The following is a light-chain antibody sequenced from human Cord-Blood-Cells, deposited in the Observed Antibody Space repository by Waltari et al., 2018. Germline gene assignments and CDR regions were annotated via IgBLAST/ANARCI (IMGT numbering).Light chain of an antibody. Sequence: EIVMTQSPATLSVSPGERATLHCRASQSVSRNLAWYQPKPGQAPRLLIYGASTRATGIPARFSGSGSGTEFTLTISSLQSEDFAVYYCQQYNNWPYTFGQGTKLEIK. V-gene: IGKV3-15*01. CDR3: QQYNNWPYT. J-gene: IGKJ2*01. CDR2: GAS. CDR1: QSVSRN.